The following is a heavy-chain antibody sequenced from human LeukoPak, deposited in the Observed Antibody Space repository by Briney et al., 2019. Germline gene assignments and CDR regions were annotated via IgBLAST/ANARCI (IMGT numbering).Heavy chain of an antibody. V-gene: IGHV3-7*01. Sequence: GGSLRLSCAASGFTFSYYWMSWVRQAPGKGLEWVANIKQDGSEKYYVDSVKGRFTISRDNAKNSLYLQMNSLRAEDTAVYYCARDQDYGGHDAFDIWGQGTMVTVSS. CDR3: ARDQDYGGHDAFDI. J-gene: IGHJ3*02. D-gene: IGHD4-23*01. CDR2: IKQDGSEK. CDR1: GFTFSYYW.